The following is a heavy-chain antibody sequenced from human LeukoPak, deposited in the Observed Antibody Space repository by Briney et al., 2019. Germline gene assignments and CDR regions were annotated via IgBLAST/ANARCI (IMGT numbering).Heavy chain of an antibody. D-gene: IGHD5-18*01. CDR1: GLTFSSYW. CDR3: ARRGYSYGLIHYYYYYMDV. CDR2: IKQDGSEK. V-gene: IGHV3-7*01. J-gene: IGHJ6*03. Sequence: GGSLRLSCAASGLTFSSYWMSWVRQAPGKGLEWVANIKQDGSEKYYVDSVKGRFTISRDNAKNSLYLQMNSLRAEDTAVYYCARRGYSYGLIHYYYYYMDVWGKGTTVTVSS.